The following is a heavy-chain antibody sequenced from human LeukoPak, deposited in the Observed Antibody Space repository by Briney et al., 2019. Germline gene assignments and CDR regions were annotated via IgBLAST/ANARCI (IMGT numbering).Heavy chain of an antibody. CDR1: GFTVSSNY. Sequence: PGGSLSLSCAASGFTVSSNYMSWVRQAPGKGLEWVSVIYSGGSTYYADSVKGRFTISRDNSKNTLYLQMNSLRAEDTAVYYCARAYCGGDCYSPLDYWGQGTLVTVSS. V-gene: IGHV3-66*02. J-gene: IGHJ4*02. D-gene: IGHD2-21*01. CDR3: ARAYCGGDCYSPLDY. CDR2: IYSGGST.